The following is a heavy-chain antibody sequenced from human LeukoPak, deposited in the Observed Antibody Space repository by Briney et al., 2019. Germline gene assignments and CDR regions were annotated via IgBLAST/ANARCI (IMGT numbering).Heavy chain of an antibody. J-gene: IGHJ4*02. CDR1: GFIFSSYW. Sequence: GGSLRLSCAASGFIFSSYWMSWVRQAPGKGLEWVANIKQDGSEKYYLDSVKGRFTISRDNAKNSLYLHMNSLRAEGTAVYYCANTGWSSPDYWGLGTLVTVSS. CDR2: IKQDGSEK. V-gene: IGHV3-7*01. D-gene: IGHD2-15*01. CDR3: ANTGWSSPDY.